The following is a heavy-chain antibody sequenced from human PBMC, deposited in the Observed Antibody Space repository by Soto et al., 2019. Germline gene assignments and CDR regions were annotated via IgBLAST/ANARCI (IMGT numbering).Heavy chain of an antibody. CDR1: GGYIRSTSYS. D-gene: IGHD1-1*01. CDR3: ARGLRWTRSFDF. Sequence: VSGGYIRSTSYSWGWIRQSPGTGLEWIGSIYYTGSTYYNPSLEGRVAISVDTSKTQFSLKLRSVTSPDTAVYYCARGLRWTRSFDFWGQGTLVAVSS. CDR2: IYYTGST. V-gene: IGHV4-39*01. J-gene: IGHJ4*02.